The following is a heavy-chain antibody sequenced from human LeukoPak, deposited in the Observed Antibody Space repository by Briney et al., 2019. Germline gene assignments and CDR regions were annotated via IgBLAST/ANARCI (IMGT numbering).Heavy chain of an antibody. CDR3: EREGGGGDFDWFSLGHQYYYYYYYMDV. Sequence: ASVKVSFKASGYTFTVYYMHWVRQAPGQGLEWMGWINPNSGGTNYAQKFQGRVTITRDTDISTAYMELRRLRCGDTAVYYCEREGGGGDFDWFSLGHQYYYYYYYMDVWGKGTTVTVSS. CDR1: GYTFTVYY. CDR2: INPNSGGT. V-gene: IGHV1-2*02. D-gene: IGHD3-9*01. J-gene: IGHJ6*03.